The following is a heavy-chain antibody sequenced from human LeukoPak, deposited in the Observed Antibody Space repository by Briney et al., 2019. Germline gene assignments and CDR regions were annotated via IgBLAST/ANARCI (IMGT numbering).Heavy chain of an antibody. V-gene: IGHV5-51*01. J-gene: IGHJ6*03. Sequence: GESLKISCKGAGYSFTSYWIGWVRQMPGKGLEWMGIIYPDDSDTRYSPSFQGQVTISADKSISTAYLQWSSLKASDTAMYYCARHAIAVARGPHYMDVWGKGTTVTVSS. CDR1: GYSFTSYW. D-gene: IGHD6-19*01. CDR3: ARHAIAVARGPHYMDV. CDR2: IYPDDSDT.